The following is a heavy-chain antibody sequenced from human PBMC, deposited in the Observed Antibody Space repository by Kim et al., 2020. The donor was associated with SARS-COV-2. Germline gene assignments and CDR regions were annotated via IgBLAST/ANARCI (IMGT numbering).Heavy chain of an antibody. J-gene: IGHJ6*03. CDR3: AKPVVLRFLEWPDAPYYYMDV. CDR2: ISGSGGST. Sequence: GGSLRLSCAASGFTFSSYAMSWVRQAPGKGLEWVSAISGSGGSTYYADSVKGRFTISRDNSKNTLYLQMNSLRAEDTAVYYCAKPVVLRFLEWPDAPYYYMDVWGKGTTVTVSS. D-gene: IGHD3-3*01. CDR1: GFTFSSYA. V-gene: IGHV3-23*01.